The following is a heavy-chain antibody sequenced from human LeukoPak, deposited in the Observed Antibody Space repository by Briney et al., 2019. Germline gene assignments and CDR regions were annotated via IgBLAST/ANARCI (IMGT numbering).Heavy chain of an antibody. V-gene: IGHV3-21*01. D-gene: IGHD2-8*01. J-gene: IGHJ6*02. Sequence: PGGSLRLSCSASGFTFTSYAMSWVRQAPGEGLEWVPSISSSSSYIYYADSVKGRFTISRDNAKNSLYLQMNSLRAEDTAVYYCARERMDYYGMDVWGQGTTVTVSS. CDR3: ARERMDYYGMDV. CDR1: GFTFTSYA. CDR2: ISSSSSYI.